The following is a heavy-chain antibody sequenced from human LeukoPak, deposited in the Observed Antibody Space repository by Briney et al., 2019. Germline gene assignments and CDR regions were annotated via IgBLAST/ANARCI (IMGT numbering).Heavy chain of an antibody. J-gene: IGHJ4*02. D-gene: IGHD2-15*01. CDR2: IHYSGST. V-gene: IGHV4-59*01. CDR1: GGSISGYY. Sequence: SETLSLTCSVSGGSISGYYWSWIRQPPGKRLECIGYIHYSGSTNYNPPLKSRVTVSVDTSNNRFSLRLTSVTAADTAVYYCAGLGYCYDTHCLPDYWGQGTLVTVSS. CDR3: AGLGYCYDTHCLPDY.